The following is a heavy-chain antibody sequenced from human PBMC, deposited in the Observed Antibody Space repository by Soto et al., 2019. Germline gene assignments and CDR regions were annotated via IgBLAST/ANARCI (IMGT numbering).Heavy chain of an antibody. Sequence: GGSLRLSCAASGFTFSSYAMHWVRQAPGKGLEWVAVISYDGSNKYYADSVKGRFTISRDNSKNTLYLQMNSLRAEDTAVYYCAPVSDPPDYWGLGTLVTVSS. CDR2: ISYDGSNK. CDR3: APVSDPPDY. V-gene: IGHV3-30-3*01. CDR1: GFTFSSYA. J-gene: IGHJ4*02.